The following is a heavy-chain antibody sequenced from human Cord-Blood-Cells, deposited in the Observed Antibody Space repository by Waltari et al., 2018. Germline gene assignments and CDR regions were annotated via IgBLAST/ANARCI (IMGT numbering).Heavy chain of an antibody. J-gene: IGHJ3*02. D-gene: IGHD6-13*01. CDR3: ARGLSQQLVLDAFDI. CDR1: GYTFTGYY. CDR2: INPNVGGT. V-gene: IGHV1-2*02. Sequence: QVQLVQSGAEVKKPGASVKVSCKASGYTFTGYYMHWVRQAPGQGLEWMGWINPNVGGTNDAQKFQGRVTMTRDTSISTAYMELSRLRSDDTAVYYCARGLSQQLVLDAFDIWGQGTMVTVSS.